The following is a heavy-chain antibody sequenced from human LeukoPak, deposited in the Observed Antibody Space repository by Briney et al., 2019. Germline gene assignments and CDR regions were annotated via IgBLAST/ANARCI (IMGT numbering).Heavy chain of an antibody. J-gene: IGHJ4*02. D-gene: IGHD3-10*01. CDR1: GFTFGSYA. V-gene: IGHV3-23*01. CDR2: ASGSGISK. CDR3: AKSATNYGSGSLYFDY. Sequence: GGSLRLPCVASGFTFGSYAMAWVRQAPGKGLEWVSVASGSGISKYYADSVKGRFTISRDTSKNTLYLQMSSLRDEDTAIYYCAKSATNYGSGSLYFDYWGQGTLVTVSS.